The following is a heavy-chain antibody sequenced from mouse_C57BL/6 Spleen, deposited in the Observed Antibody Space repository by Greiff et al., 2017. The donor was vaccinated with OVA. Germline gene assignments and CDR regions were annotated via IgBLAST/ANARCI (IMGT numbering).Heavy chain of an antibody. CDR2: IDPSDSET. V-gene: IGHV1-52*01. CDR1: GYTFTSYW. D-gene: IGHD2-5*01. J-gene: IGHJ4*01. CDR3: AKEDPYSNYDYAMDY. Sequence: QVQLQQPGAELVRPGSSVKLSCKASGYTFTSYWMHWVKQRPIQGLEWIGNIDPSDSETHYNQKFKDKATLTVDKSSSTAYMQLSSLTSEDSAVYYCAKEDPYSNYDYAMDYWGQGTSVTVSS.